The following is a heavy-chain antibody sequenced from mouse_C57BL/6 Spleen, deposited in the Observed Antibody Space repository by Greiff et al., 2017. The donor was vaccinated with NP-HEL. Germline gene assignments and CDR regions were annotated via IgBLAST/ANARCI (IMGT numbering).Heavy chain of an antibody. Sequence: EVQLQQSGPELVKPGASVKISCKASGYSFTGYYMNWVKQSPEKSLEWIGEINPSTGGTTYNQKFKAKATLTVDKSSSTAYMQLKSLTSEDSAVYYCATTVVARRYFDVWGTGTTVTVSS. J-gene: IGHJ1*03. CDR1: GYSFTGYY. V-gene: IGHV1-42*01. CDR3: ATTVVARRYFDV. D-gene: IGHD1-1*01. CDR2: INPSTGGT.